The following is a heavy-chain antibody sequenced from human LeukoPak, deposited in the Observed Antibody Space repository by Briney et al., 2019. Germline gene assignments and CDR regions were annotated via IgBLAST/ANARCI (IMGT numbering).Heavy chain of an antibody. D-gene: IGHD3-22*01. CDR3: ARHNGYWYYFDY. V-gene: IGHV1-18*01. CDR2: ISAYNGNT. CDR1: GYTFTSYG. Sequence: GASVKVSCKASGYTFTSYGISWVRQAPGQGLEWMGWISAYNGNTNYAQKFQGRVTMTRDTSISTAYMELSRLRSDDTAVYYCARHNGYWYYFDYWGQGTLVTVSS. J-gene: IGHJ4*02.